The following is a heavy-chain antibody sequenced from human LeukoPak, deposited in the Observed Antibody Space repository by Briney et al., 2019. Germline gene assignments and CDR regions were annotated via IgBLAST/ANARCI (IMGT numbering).Heavy chain of an antibody. J-gene: IGHJ4*02. V-gene: IGHV3-23*01. CDR1: GFTFRSYA. Sequence: PGGSLRLSCAASGFTFRSYAMTWVRQAPGKGLEWVSAISGGSGDTTYYADSVKGRFTISRDNSKNTLNLQMNSLRAEDTAVYYCAKDSLADIDYWGQGTLVTVSS. D-gene: IGHD3-16*01. CDR3: AKDSLADIDY. CDR2: ISGGSGDTT.